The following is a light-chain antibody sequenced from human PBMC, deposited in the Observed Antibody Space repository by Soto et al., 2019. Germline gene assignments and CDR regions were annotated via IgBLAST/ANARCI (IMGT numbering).Light chain of an antibody. CDR2: VGTGGIVG. V-gene: IGLV9-49*01. CDR1: SGYSNYK. CDR3: GADHGSRNVV. J-gene: IGLJ2*01. Sequence: QSVLSQPPSASASLGASVTLTCTLSSGYSNYKVDWYQQRPGKGPRFVMRVGTGGIVGSKGDGIPDRFSVLGSGLNRYLTIKNIQEEDESDYHCGADHGSRNVVFGGGTKVTVL.